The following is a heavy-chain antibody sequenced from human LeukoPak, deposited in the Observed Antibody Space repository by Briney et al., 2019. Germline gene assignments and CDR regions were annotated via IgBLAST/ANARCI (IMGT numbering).Heavy chain of an antibody. CDR2: IYDSGST. Sequence: SETLSLTCSVSGGSISSGGYYWNWIRQYPGKGLEWIGYIYDSGSTYYNPSLKSRVTILVDTSKNQFSLKLSSVTAADTAVYYCASVVPSASHYYYMDVWGRGNPGHRLL. J-gene: IGHJ6*03. CDR1: GGSISSGGYY. CDR3: ASVVPSASHYYYMDV. V-gene: IGHV4-31*03. D-gene: IGHD2-2*01.